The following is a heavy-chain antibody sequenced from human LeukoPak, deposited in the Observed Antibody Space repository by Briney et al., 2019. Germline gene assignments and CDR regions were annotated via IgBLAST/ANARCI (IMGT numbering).Heavy chain of an antibody. CDR2: IYYSGST. Sequence: SETLSLTCTVSGGSVSSGSYYWSWIRQPPGKGLEWIGYIYYSGSTNYNPSLKSRVTISVDTSKNQFSLKLSSVTAADTAVYYCASRGRFLEWLSTYGMDVWGQGTTVTASS. CDR1: GGSVSSGSYY. J-gene: IGHJ6*02. D-gene: IGHD3-3*01. CDR3: ASRGRFLEWLSTYGMDV. V-gene: IGHV4-61*01.